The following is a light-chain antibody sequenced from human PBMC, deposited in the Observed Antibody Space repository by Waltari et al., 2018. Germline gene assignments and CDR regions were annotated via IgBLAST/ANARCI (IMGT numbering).Light chain of an antibody. CDR1: NSDVGAYNY. Sequence: QSALTQPASVSGSPGQSITISCTGTNSDVGAYNYVSWYQQFPGTAPKLLIYDVTNRPSGVSVRFSGSKSGTTASLTISGLQAEDEADYFCSSYTGSTTYVFGTGTKVTVL. CDR2: DVT. V-gene: IGLV2-14*03. CDR3: SSYTGSTTYV. J-gene: IGLJ1*01.